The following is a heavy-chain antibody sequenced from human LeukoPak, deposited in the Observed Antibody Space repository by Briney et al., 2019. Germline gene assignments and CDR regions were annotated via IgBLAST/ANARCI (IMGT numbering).Heavy chain of an antibody. J-gene: IGHJ6*03. Sequence: ETLSLTCTVSGGSISSYYWSWIRQPPGKGLEWIGYIYYSGSTNYNPSLKSRVTISVDTSKNQFSLKLSSVTAADTAVYYCARSSGSYYERYYYYYYYMDVWGKGTTVTVSS. CDR2: IYYSGST. V-gene: IGHV4-59*01. CDR1: GGSISSYY. D-gene: IGHD1-26*01. CDR3: ARSSGSYYERYYYYYYYMDV.